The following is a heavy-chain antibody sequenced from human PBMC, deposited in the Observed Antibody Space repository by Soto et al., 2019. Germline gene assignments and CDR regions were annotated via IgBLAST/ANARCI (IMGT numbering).Heavy chain of an antibody. Sequence: QVQLQESGPGLVKPSETLSLTCTVSGGSISSYYWSWIRQPPGKGLEWIGYIYYSGSTNYNPSLKSRVTISVDTSKNQCSLKLSSVTAADTAVYYCARNLRFLEWLFDPWGQGTLVTVSS. CDR3: ARNLRFLEWLFDP. V-gene: IGHV4-59*01. J-gene: IGHJ5*02. CDR2: IYYSGST. D-gene: IGHD3-3*01. CDR1: GGSISSYY.